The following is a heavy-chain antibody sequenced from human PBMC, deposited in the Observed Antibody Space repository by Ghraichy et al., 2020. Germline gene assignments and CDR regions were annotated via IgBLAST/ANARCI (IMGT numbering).Heavy chain of an antibody. CDR1: DFTFTDYA. D-gene: IGHD2-15*01. V-gene: IGHV3-30*04. J-gene: IGHJ4*02. CDR3: ARDPYCSGGSYPHLDS. CDR2: ISFDGNNK. Sequence: GGSLRLTCAASDFTFTDYALHWVRQSPGKGLEWVAFISFDGNNKFYAGPVKGRFSVSRDNSKNTLHLEMNSLREEDTAVYYCARDPYCSGGSYPHLDSWGQGTMVTVSS.